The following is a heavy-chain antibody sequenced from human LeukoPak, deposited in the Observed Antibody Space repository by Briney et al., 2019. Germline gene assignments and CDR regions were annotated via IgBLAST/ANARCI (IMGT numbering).Heavy chain of an antibody. J-gene: IGHJ6*03. CDR1: GFTFSSYE. CDR3: ARDGYNPALFYMDV. D-gene: IGHD5-24*01. Sequence: GGSLRLSCAASGFTFSSYEMNWVRQAPGKGLEWVSYISSSGYTMYYADSVKGRFTISRDNSKNTLYLQMNSLRADDTAVYYWARDGYNPALFYMDVWGKGTRVTVSS. V-gene: IGHV3-48*03. CDR2: ISSSGYTM.